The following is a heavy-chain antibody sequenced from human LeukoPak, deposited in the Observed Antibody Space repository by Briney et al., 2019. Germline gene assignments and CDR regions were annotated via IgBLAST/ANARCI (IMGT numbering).Heavy chain of an antibody. Sequence: GGSLRLSCAASGFTFSDYYVSWIRQAPGKGLEWVGFIRSKAYGGTTEYAASVKGRFTISRDDSKKSLYLQMNSLKTEDTAVYYCARWNSGSCSDWGQGTLVTVSS. D-gene: IGHD1-26*01. V-gene: IGHV3-72*01. CDR1: GFTFSDYY. CDR3: ARWNSGSCSD. CDR2: IRSKAYGGTT. J-gene: IGHJ4*02.